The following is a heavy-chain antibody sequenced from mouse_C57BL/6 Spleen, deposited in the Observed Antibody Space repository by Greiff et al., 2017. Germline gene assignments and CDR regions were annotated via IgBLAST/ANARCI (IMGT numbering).Heavy chain of an antibody. CDR1: GYTFTDYY. J-gene: IGHJ2*01. CDR3: VYGSSPYYFDY. V-gene: IGHV1-19*01. CDR2: INPYNGGT. D-gene: IGHD1-1*01. Sequence: EVQLQQSGPVLVKPGASVKMSCKASGYTFTDYYMNWVKQSHGKSLEWIGVINPYNGGTSYNQKFKGKATLTVDKSSSTAYMELNSLTSEDSAVYYCVYGSSPYYFDYWGQGTTLTVSS.